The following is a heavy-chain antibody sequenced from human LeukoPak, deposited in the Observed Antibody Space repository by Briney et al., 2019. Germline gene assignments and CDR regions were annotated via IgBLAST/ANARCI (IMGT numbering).Heavy chain of an antibody. CDR3: AKDKSAYYYDSSGYYPYFDY. CDR2: ISGSGGST. CDR1: GFTFSSYA. J-gene: IGHJ4*02. V-gene: IGHV3-23*01. Sequence: GGSLRLSCAASGFTFSSYAMSWVRQAPGKGLEWVSAISGSGGSTYYADSVKGRFTISRDNSKNTLYLQMNSLRAEDTAEYYCAKDKSAYYYDSSGYYPYFDYWGQGTLVTVYS. D-gene: IGHD3-22*01.